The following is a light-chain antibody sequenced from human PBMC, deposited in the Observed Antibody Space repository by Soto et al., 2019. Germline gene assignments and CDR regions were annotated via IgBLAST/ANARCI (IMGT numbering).Light chain of an antibody. J-gene: IGKJ1*01. CDR1: QSVSSD. V-gene: IGKV3-15*01. CDR2: GAS. Sequence: EIGLTQSPGTLSLSPGERATLSCRASQSVSSDLAWYQHKPGQAPRLLIYGASTRATGIPARFSGRGSGTEFTLTISSLQSVDFAVYYCQQYDNWPQTFGQGTKVDIK. CDR3: QQYDNWPQT.